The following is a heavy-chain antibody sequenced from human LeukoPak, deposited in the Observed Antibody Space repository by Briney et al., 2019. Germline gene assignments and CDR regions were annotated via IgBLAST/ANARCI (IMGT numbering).Heavy chain of an antibody. CDR1: GGSIGSYY. J-gene: IGHJ4*02. CDR3: ARGTRDYDFWSGYYHYFDY. Sequence: SETLSLTCTVSGGSIGSYYWSWIRQPPGKGLEWIGSIYYSGSTYYNPSLKSRVTISVDTSKNQFSLKLSSVTAADTAVYYCARGTRDYDFWSGYYHYFDYWGQGTLVAVSS. D-gene: IGHD3-3*01. V-gene: IGHV4-39*07. CDR2: IYYSGST.